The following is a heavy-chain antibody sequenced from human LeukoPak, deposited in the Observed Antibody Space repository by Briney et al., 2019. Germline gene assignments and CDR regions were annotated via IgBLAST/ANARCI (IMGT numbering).Heavy chain of an antibody. D-gene: IGHD3-16*01. J-gene: IGHJ4*02. CDR2: IYYSGST. CDR3: VTLRGGVILSG. Sequence: SETLSLTCTVSGASISSSRYYWGWIRQPPGKGLEWIGTIYYSGSTYYNPSLKSRVTISVDTSKNQFSLKVSSVTAADTAVFYCVTLRGGVILSGWGQGTLVTVSS. CDR1: GASISSSRYY. V-gene: IGHV4-39*01.